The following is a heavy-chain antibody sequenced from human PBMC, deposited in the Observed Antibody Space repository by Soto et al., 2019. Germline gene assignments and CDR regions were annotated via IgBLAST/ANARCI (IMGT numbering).Heavy chain of an antibody. CDR1: GGSISDYY. Sequence: SETLSLTCSVSGGSISDYYLSWIRQSPEKGLEYIAYSSYGGITNLNGALNGRVTMSIDTSKNQFSLKATSLTAADTAVYYCSWSDYHYFGSWGQGTLVTVSS. CDR2: SSYGGIT. V-gene: IGHV4-59*01. J-gene: IGHJ4*02. D-gene: IGHD3-3*01. CDR3: SWSDYHYFGS.